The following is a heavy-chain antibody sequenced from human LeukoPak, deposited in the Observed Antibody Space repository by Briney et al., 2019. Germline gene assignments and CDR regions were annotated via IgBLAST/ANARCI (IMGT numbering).Heavy chain of an antibody. CDR2: ISSSSSYI. CDR3: AREGRSVVGATGFDY. D-gene: IGHD1-26*01. J-gene: IGHJ4*02. Sequence: GGSLRLSCAASGFTFRTYSMNWVRQAPGKGLEWVSSISSSSSYIYYADSVKGRFTISRDNAKNSLYLQMNSLRAEDTAVYYCAREGRSVVGATGFDYWGQGTLVTVSS. CDR1: GFTFRTYS. V-gene: IGHV3-21*01.